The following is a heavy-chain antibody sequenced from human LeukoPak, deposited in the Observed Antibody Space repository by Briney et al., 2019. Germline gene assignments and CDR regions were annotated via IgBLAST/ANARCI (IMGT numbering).Heavy chain of an antibody. D-gene: IGHD1-1*01. V-gene: IGHV3-30*02. J-gene: IGHJ4*02. CDR2: IRYDGSNK. CDR3: AKLERPMFDY. CDR1: GFTFSSYG. Sequence: PGGSLRLSCAASGFTFSSYGMHWVRQAPGKGLEWVAFIRYDGSNKYYADSVKGRFTISRDNSKNTLYLQMNSPRAEDTAVYYCAKLERPMFDYWGQGTLVTVSS.